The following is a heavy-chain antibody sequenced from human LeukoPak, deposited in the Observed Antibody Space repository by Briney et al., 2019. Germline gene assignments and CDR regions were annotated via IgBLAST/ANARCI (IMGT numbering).Heavy chain of an antibody. J-gene: IGHJ3*02. CDR2: IIPIFGTA. Sequence: ASVKVSCKASGGTFSSYAISWVRQAPGQGLEWMGGIIPIFGTANYAQKFQGRVTITADESTSTAYMELSSLRSEDTAVYYCARLSVGTAVARDAFDIWGQGTMVTVSS. CDR3: ARLSVGTAVARDAFDI. D-gene: IGHD5-18*01. CDR1: GGTFSSYA. V-gene: IGHV1-69*13.